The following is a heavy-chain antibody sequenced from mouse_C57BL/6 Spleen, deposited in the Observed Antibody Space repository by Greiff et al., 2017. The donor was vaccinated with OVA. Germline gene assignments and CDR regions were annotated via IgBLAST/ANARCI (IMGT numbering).Heavy chain of an antibody. CDR1: GYTFTEYT. Sequence: VKLQESGAELVKPGASVKLSCKASGYTFTEYTIHWVKQRSGQGLEWIGWFYPGSGSIKYNEKFKDKATLTADKSSSTVYMELSRLTSEDSAVYFCARHEGYYGSRGGFDYWGQGTTLTVSS. D-gene: IGHD1-1*01. J-gene: IGHJ2*01. V-gene: IGHV1-62-2*01. CDR2: FYPGSGSI. CDR3: ARHEGYYGSRGGFDY.